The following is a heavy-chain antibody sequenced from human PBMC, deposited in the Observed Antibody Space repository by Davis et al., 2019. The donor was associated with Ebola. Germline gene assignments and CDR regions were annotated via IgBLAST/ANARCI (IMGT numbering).Heavy chain of an antibody. CDR3: AHIPDGPREDFDY. CDR1: GFSLSTSGSTSGVG. CDR2: IYWDDVK. D-gene: IGHD1-26*01. Sequence: SGPTLVKPPQTLTLTCTFSGFSLSTSGSTSGVGVGWVRQPPGKALEWLALIYWDDVKRYSPTLKSRLTITKDTSKDQVVLTMTNMDPVDTATYFCAHIPDGPREDFDYWGQGTLVTVSS. V-gene: IGHV2-5*02. J-gene: IGHJ4*02.